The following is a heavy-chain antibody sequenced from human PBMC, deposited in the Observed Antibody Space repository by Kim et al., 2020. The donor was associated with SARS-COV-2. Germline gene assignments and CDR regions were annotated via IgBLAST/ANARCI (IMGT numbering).Heavy chain of an antibody. J-gene: IGHJ3*02. CDR3: APLPWDDAFDI. CDR2: ISWDSGSV. V-gene: IGHV3-9*01. D-gene: IGHD1-26*01. Sequence: GGSLRLSCAASGFTLATYAMYWVRQAPGKGLEWVSGISWDSGSVVYAGSVKGRFTVSRDNAKNSLYLQMNSLISDDTALYYCAPLPWDDAFDIWGQGTMGTVSS. CDR1: GFTLATYA.